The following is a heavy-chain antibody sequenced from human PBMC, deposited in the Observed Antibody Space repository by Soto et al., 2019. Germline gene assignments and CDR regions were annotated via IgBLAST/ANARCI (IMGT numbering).Heavy chain of an antibody. CDR1: GGSISSSSYY. CDR3: ARLSPDIVLMVYAPNWYFDL. Sequence: QLQLQESGPGLVKPSETLSLTCTVSGGSISSSSYYWGWIRQPPGKGLEWIGSIYYSGSTYYNPSLKSRVTISVHTSQDQFSLKLSSVTAADTAVYYCARLSPDIVLMVYAPNWYFDLWGRGTLVTVSS. V-gene: IGHV4-39*01. CDR2: IYYSGST. D-gene: IGHD2-8*01. J-gene: IGHJ2*01.